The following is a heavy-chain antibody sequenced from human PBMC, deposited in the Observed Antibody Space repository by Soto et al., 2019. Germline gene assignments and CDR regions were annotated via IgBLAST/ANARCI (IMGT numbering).Heavy chain of an antibody. D-gene: IGHD6-6*01. Sequence: SLRLSCAASGFTFSSYAMHWVRQAPGKGLEWVAVISYDGSNKYYADSVKGRFTISRDNSKNTLYLQMDSLRAEDTAVYYCARDLLLYGSSSSYYYYYGMDVWGQGTTVTVSS. V-gene: IGHV3-30-3*01. CDR1: GFTFSSYA. CDR3: ARDLLLYGSSSSYYYYYGMDV. CDR2: ISYDGSNK. J-gene: IGHJ6*02.